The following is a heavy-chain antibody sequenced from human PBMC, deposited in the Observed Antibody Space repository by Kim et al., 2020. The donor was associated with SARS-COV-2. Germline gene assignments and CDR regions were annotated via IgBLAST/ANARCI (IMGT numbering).Heavy chain of an antibody. CDR3: AKGWLKGGFDY. D-gene: IGHD5-12*01. CDR2: TYYRSKWNK. Sequence: SQTLSLTCAIFGDSVSTDIGWNWIRQSPARGLEWLGRTYYRSKWNKDYAVSVKSRITINSDTSKNQFSLQLHSVTAEDTAVYYCAKGWLKGGFDYCGQGILVTVSS. J-gene: IGHJ4*02. CDR1: GDSVSTDIG. V-gene: IGHV6-1*01.